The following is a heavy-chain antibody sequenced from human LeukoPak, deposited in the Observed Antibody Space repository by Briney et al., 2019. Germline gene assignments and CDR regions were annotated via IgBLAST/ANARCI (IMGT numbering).Heavy chain of an antibody. CDR3: ARGYTGGWNDY. V-gene: IGHV3-9*01. D-gene: IGHD3-16*02. CDR2: ISWNSGSI. J-gene: IGHJ4*02. Sequence: PGGSLRLSCAASGFTFDDYAMHWVRQAPGKGLEWVSGISWNSGSIGYADSVKGRFTISRDNAKKSLYLQMNSLRAEDTAVYYCARGYTGGWNDYWGQGIRVTVSS. CDR1: GFTFDDYA.